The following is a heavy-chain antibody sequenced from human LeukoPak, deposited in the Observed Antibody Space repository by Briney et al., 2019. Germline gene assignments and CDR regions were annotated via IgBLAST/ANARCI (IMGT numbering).Heavy chain of an antibody. V-gene: IGHV4-59*02. CDR1: GGSVSDYY. CDR2: IHYTVST. Sequence: PSETLSLTCTISGGSVSDYYWSWIRQSPGKGLEWIGYIHYTVSTTYNPSLKSRVTISADTSKNQFSLKLSSVTAADTAVYYCASRKLGNDYWGQGTLVTVSS. J-gene: IGHJ4*02. D-gene: IGHD7-27*01. CDR3: ASRKLGNDY.